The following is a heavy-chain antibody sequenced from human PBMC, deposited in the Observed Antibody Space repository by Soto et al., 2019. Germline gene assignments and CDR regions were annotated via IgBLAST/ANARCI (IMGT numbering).Heavy chain of an antibody. D-gene: IGHD2-8*01. Sequence: GGSLRLSCAASGFTFSDYYISWIRQAPWKGLEWVSYISSSSIYTNYADSVKGRFTISRDNAKNSLYLQMNSLRAEDTAVYYCARTPDCTNGVCYAGFDYWGQGTLVTVSS. V-gene: IGHV3-11*06. CDR2: ISSSSIYT. J-gene: IGHJ4*02. CDR3: ARTPDCTNGVCYAGFDY. CDR1: GFTFSDYY.